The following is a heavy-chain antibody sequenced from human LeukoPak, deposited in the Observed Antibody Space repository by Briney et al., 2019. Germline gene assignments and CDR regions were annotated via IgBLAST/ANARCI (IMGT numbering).Heavy chain of an antibody. CDR3: ARADYYYDSSGYYP. CDR1: GFSFSDYA. J-gene: IGHJ5*02. Sequence: PGRSLRLSCAATGFSFSDYAMHWVRQAPGKGLEWVAVVSFDSVHKYYADSVKGRFTISRDNAKNSLYLQMNSLRAEDTAVYYCARADYYYDSSGYYPWGQGTLVTVSS. V-gene: IGHV3-30*04. D-gene: IGHD3-22*01. CDR2: VSFDSVHK.